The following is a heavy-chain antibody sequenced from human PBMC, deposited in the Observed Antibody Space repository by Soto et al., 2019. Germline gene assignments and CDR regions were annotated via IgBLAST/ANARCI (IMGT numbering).Heavy chain of an antibody. CDR1: GGSFSGYY. Sequence: PSETLSLTCAVYGGSFSGYYWSWIRQPPGKGLEWIGEINHSGSTNYNPSLKSRVTISVDTSKNQFSLKLSSVTAADTAVYYCARGRTAVAAYYYYYGMDVWGQGTTVTVS. CDR2: INHSGST. J-gene: IGHJ6*02. V-gene: IGHV4-34*01. CDR3: ARGRTAVAAYYYYYGMDV. D-gene: IGHD6-19*01.